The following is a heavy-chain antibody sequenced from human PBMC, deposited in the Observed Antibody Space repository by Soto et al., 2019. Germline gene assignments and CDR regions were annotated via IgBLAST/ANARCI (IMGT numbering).Heavy chain of an antibody. CDR2: MNPNSGNT. Sequence: QVQLVQSAAEVKKHGSSVKVSCKAPGYTFTSDDINWVLQANGQGLEWMGWMNPNSGNTGYAPKSPCKVTRTRSTSTSTADMELSSLRSEDTAVYYCARAPRITMVRGNYYYYGMDVWGQGTTVTVSS. CDR3: ARAPRITMVRGNYYYYGMDV. CDR1: GYTFTSDD. J-gene: IGHJ6*02. D-gene: IGHD3-10*01. V-gene: IGHV1-8*01.